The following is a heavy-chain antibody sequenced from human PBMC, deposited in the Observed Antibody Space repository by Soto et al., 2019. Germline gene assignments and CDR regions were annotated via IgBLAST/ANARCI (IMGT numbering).Heavy chain of an antibody. D-gene: IGHD4-17*01. Sequence: GASVKVSCKASGYTFTSYYMHWVRQAPGQGLEWMGIINPSGGSTSYAQKFQGRVTMTRDTSTSTVYMELSSLRSGDTAVYYCARDSRRTTRGGPYGDYAWYFDLWGRGTLVTVSS. CDR1: GYTFTSYY. CDR3: ARDSRRTTRGGPYGDYAWYFDL. J-gene: IGHJ2*01. V-gene: IGHV1-46*01. CDR2: INPSGGST.